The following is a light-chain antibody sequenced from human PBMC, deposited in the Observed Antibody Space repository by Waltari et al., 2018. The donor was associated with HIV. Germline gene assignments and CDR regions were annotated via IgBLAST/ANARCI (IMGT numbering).Light chain of an antibody. CDR3: QQYYTTPRT. CDR1: QSVLYSSNNKNY. V-gene: IGKV4-1*01. CDR2: WAS. Sequence: DIVMTQSPDSLAVSLGERATINCKYSQSVLYSSNNKNYLAWYQQKPGQPPKLLIYWASIRESGVPDRFSGSGSGTDFTLTISSLQAEDVAVYYCQQYYTTPRTFGQGTKVEIK. J-gene: IGKJ1*01.